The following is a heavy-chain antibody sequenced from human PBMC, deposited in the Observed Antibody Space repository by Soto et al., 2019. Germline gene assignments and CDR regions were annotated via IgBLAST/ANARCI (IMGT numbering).Heavy chain of an antibody. Sequence: GGSLRLSCAASGFTFSSYAMSWVRQAPGKGLEWVSAISGSGGSTYYADSVKGRFTISRDNSKNTLYLQMNSLRAEDTAVYYCAKRTNWVTTVTTSDYWGQGTLVTVSS. J-gene: IGHJ4*02. V-gene: IGHV3-23*01. CDR1: GFTFSSYA. D-gene: IGHD4-17*01. CDR2: ISGSGGST. CDR3: AKRTNWVTTVTTSDY.